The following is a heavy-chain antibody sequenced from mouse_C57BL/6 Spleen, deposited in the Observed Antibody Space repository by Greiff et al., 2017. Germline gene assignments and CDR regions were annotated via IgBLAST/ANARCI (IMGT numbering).Heavy chain of an antibody. D-gene: IGHD2-5*01. CDR3: AREVYYSNHYFDY. Sequence: QVQLKQSGAELVKPGASVKISCKASGYAFSSYWMNWVKQRPGKGLEWIGQIYPGDGDTNYNGKFKGKATLTADKSSSTAYMQLSSLTSEDSAVYFCAREVYYSNHYFDYWGQGTTLTVSS. CDR1: GYAFSSYW. CDR2: IYPGDGDT. V-gene: IGHV1-80*01. J-gene: IGHJ2*01.